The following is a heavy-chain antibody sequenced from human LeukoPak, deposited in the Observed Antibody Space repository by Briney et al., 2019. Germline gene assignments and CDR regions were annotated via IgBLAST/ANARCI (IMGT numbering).Heavy chain of an antibody. D-gene: IGHD3-10*01. CDR3: AKVPYADYGSGRPPYMDA. V-gene: IGHV3-23*01. Sequence: GGSLGLSCAASGFTFTNYAMSWVRQAPGKGLEWVSSLSHSDGKTYYADSVKGRFAISRDNSRNTLYLQMNSLRAEDAAVYYCAKVPYADYGSGRPPYMDAWGQGTTVAISS. CDR1: GFTFTNYA. J-gene: IGHJ6*02. CDR2: LSHSDGKT.